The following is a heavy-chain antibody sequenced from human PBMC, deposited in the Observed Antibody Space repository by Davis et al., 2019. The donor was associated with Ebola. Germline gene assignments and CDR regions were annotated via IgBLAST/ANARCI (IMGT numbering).Heavy chain of an antibody. CDR3: ARGGAPNYRVFDY. CDR1: GGSISSYY. Sequence: SETLSLTCTVSGGSISSYYWSWIRQPPGKGLEWIGSIYYSGSTYYNPSLKSRVTISVDTSKNQFSLKLNFVTAADTAVYYCARGGAPNYRVFDYWGQGTLVTVSS. D-gene: IGHD4/OR15-4a*01. V-gene: IGHV4-59*05. J-gene: IGHJ4*02. CDR2: IYYSGST.